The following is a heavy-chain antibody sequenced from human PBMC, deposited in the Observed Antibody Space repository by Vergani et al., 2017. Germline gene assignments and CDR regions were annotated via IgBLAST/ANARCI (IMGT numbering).Heavy chain of an antibody. Sequence: VQLVESGGGVVQPGRSLRLSCAGSGFTLSSHAMHWVRQAPGKGLEWVAFIWYDGSKEYYADSVKGRFTISRDNSKNTLYLQMNNLRDADTAVYYCARSGYCAHCVCYRTYYYYMDVWGKGTAVTVSS. CDR1: GFTLSSHA. J-gene: IGHJ6*03. CDR3: ARSGYCAHCVCYRTYYYYMDV. D-gene: IGHD2-8*01. V-gene: IGHV3-33*01. CDR2: IWYDGSKE.